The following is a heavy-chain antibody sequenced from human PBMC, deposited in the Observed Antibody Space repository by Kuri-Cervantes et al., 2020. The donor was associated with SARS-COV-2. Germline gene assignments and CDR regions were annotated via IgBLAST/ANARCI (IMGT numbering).Heavy chain of an antibody. Sequence: GSLRLSCSVSGGSINDYYWSWIRQPPGKGLEWIGYSSYSGSADYNPSLKSRVTISVDTSKNQFSLKLSSVTAADTAVYYCARDGGGARDYYYGMDVWGQGTTVTVSS. CDR3: ARDGGGARDYYYGMDV. D-gene: IGHD4-23*01. CDR2: SSYSGSA. J-gene: IGHJ6*02. V-gene: IGHV4-59*13. CDR1: GGSINDYY.